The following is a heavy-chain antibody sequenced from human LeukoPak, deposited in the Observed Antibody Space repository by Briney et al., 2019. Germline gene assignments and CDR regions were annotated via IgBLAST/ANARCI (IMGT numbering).Heavy chain of an antibody. CDR1: GFTFSSYA. V-gene: IGHV3-30-3*01. CDR3: ARDVRRAAAGTMKY. CDR2: ISYDGSNK. J-gene: IGHJ4*02. Sequence: GGSLRLSCAASGFTFSSYAMHWVRQAPGKGLEWVAVISYDGSNKYYADSVKGRFTISRDNSKNTLYLQMNSLRAEDTAVYFCARDVRRAAAGTMKYWGQGTLVTVSS. D-gene: IGHD6-13*01.